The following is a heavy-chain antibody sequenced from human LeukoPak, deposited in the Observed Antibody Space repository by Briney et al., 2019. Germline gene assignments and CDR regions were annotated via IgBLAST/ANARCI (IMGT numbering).Heavy chain of an antibody. CDR2: ISSSGDTI. D-gene: IGHD1-26*01. CDR3: VRRLWGAFEI. J-gene: IGHJ3*02. Sequence: GGSLRLSCAASGFTFSTYSMSWVRQAPGKGLEWVSYISSSGDTIYYADSVKGRFTISRDNAKNALYLQMNSLRAEETAVYYCVRRLWGAFEIWGQGTKVTVSS. V-gene: IGHV3-48*01. CDR1: GFTFSTYS.